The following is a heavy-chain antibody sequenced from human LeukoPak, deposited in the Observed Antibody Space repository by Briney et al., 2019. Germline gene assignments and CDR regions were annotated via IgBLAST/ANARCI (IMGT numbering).Heavy chain of an antibody. CDR1: GFAFSSYD. V-gene: IGHV3-13*01. CDR3: ARAASYNYNNRPYLFDS. Sequence: PGRSLRLSCAASGFAFSSYDMHWVRQASGKGLEWVSGIGAFGDTYYGVAVRGRFTISRDKAKNSLYLQMNSLGAGDTAVYFCARAASYNYNNRPYLFDSWGQGTLVAVSS. D-gene: IGHD3-10*01. J-gene: IGHJ4*02. CDR2: IGAFGDT.